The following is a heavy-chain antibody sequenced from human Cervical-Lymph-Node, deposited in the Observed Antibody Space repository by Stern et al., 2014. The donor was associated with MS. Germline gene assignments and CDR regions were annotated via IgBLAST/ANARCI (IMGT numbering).Heavy chain of an antibody. J-gene: IGHJ3*01. D-gene: IGHD5-24*01. CDR2: IFFTGTS. V-gene: IGHV4-39*01. Sequence: VQLVESGPGLVKPSETLTLTCTVSGGSISNSRYYWGWIRQTPGRGLDWVGRIFFTGTSYYNPALKSRVTKSMESSRNQSSLMLNSVTAADTAVYYCARPIGAPGVAITDAFDLWGQGTLVTVSS. CDR1: GGSISNSRYY. CDR3: ARPIGAPGVAITDAFDL.